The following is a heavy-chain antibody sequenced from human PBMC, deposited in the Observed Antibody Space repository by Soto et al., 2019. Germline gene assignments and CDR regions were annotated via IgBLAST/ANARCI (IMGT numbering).Heavy chain of an antibody. J-gene: IGHJ5*02. CDR3: AKDSITIFGVVYYNWFDP. V-gene: IGHV3-23*01. D-gene: IGHD3-3*01. CDR1: GFTFRSYA. Sequence: PGGSLRLSCAASGFTFRSYAMSWVRQAPGKGLEWVSAISGSGGSTYYADSVKGRFTISRDNSKNTLYLQMNSLRAEDTAVYYCAKDSITIFGVVYYNWFDPWGQGTLVTVSS. CDR2: ISGSGGST.